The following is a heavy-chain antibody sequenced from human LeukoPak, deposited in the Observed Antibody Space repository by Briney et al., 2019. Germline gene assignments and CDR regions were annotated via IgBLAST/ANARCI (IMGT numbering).Heavy chain of an antibody. CDR2: IYTSGST. D-gene: IGHD6-13*01. J-gene: IGHJ3*02. Sequence: SGTLSLTCTVSGGSISSYYWSWIRQPAGKGLEWIGRIYTSGSTNYNPSLKSRVTMSVDTSKNQFSLKLSSVTAADTAVYYCARVGGSSWYGAFDIWGQGTMVTVSS. CDR1: GGSISSYY. CDR3: ARVGGSSWYGAFDI. V-gene: IGHV4-4*07.